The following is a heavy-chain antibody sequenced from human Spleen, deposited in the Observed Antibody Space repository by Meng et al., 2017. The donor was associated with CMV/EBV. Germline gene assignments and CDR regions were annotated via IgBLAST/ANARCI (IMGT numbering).Heavy chain of an antibody. D-gene: IGHD3-10*01. V-gene: IGHV3-49*04. CDR3: TRARWITINYHFDN. CDR1: GFTFSSSA. CDR2: FRSKNFGGTI. J-gene: IGHJ4*02. Sequence: GGSLRLSCAASGFTFSSSAMSWVRQAPGQGLEWVSFFRSKNFGGTIEYAASVKDRFTISRDESKSIVYLQMNSLKTEDTAVYYFTRARWITINYHFDNWGQGTLVTVSS.